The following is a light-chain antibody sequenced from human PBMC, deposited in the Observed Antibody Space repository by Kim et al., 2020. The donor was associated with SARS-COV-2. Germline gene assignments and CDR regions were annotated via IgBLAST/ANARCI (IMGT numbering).Light chain of an antibody. CDR2: DAS. Sequence: ASVGDRVTITCRASQGISNYLAWYQQSPGKAPNLLIYDASTLQSGVPSRFSGRGSETEFTLTISSLQPEDFAIYFCQQYNVVPRTFGQGTKVDIK. CDR1: QGISNY. J-gene: IGKJ1*01. CDR3: QQYNVVPRT. V-gene: IGKV1-9*01.